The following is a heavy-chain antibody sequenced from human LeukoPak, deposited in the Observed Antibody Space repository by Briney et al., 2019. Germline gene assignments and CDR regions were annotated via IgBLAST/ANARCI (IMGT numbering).Heavy chain of an antibody. CDR2: IKQDGSEK. CDR3: ARASDPWLQLT. J-gene: IGHJ5*02. V-gene: IGHV3-7*05. Sequence: HPGGSLRLSCAASGFTFSNYWMRWVPQATFKRLEWVGNIKQDGSEKRYADSVWGRFTISRDNAQTSLYLQMNSLRAEDTAVYYCARASDPWLQLTWGQGTLVTVSS. CDR1: GFTFSNYW. D-gene: IGHD5-24*01.